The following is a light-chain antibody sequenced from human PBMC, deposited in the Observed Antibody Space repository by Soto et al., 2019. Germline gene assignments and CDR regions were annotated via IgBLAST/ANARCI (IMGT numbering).Light chain of an antibody. V-gene: IGLV1-44*01. CDR3: AAWDDSLSYV. J-gene: IGLJ1*01. Sequence: VLTQPPSASGTPGQRVTISCSGSSSNIGSNTVSWYQQLPGTAPKLLIYSNNQRPSGVPDRFSGSKSGTSASLAISGLQSEDEADYYCAAWDDSLSYVFGTGTKV. CDR1: SSNIGSNT. CDR2: SNN.